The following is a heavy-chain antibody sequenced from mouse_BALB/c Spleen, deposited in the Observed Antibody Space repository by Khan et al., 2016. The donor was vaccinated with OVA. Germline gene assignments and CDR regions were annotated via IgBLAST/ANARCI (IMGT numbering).Heavy chain of an antibody. Sequence: VRLQQSGPELVKPGPSVKMSCKASGYTFTNYVLHWVRQKPGQGLEWIGYINPYNGGTKYNEKLKGKATLASDKSSITAYIELSSLTSEDSAVYYCARGNWQSYYFDYWGQGTTLTLSA. J-gene: IGHJ2*01. CDR1: GYTFTNYV. V-gene: IGHV1S136*01. D-gene: IGHD4-1*01. CDR2: INPYNGGT. CDR3: ARGNWQSYYFDY.